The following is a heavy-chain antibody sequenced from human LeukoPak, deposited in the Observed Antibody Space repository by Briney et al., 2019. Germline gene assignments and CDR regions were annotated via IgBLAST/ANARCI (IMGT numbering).Heavy chain of an antibody. CDR2: INPNSGGT. J-gene: IGHJ4*02. CDR3: ARDDRAGWFGESPNFDY. CDR1: GYTFTDYF. D-gene: IGHD3-10*01. V-gene: IGHV1-2*02. Sequence: ASVKVSCKASGYTFTDYFIYWVRQAPGQGLEWMGSINPNSGGTNYAQKFQGRVTMTRDTSISTAYMELSRLRSDDTAVYYCARDDRAGWFGESPNFDYWGQGTLVTVSS.